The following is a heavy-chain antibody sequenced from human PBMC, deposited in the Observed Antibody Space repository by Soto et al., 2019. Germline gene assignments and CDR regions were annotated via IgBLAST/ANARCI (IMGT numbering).Heavy chain of an antibody. CDR3: ARGTLYYDRSGYYDY. CDR2: IIPFFGIP. J-gene: IGHJ4*02. CDR1: GDTFNNYT. Sequence: QVQLVQSGAEVKRPGSSAKVSCKTFGDTFNNYTFTWVRQAPGQGLEWMGRIIPFFGIPIYAQRFRDRVTITADESTSTLYMELSSLRSEDRAVYYCARGTLYYDRSGYYDYWGQGTMVTVSS. V-gene: IGHV1-69*18. D-gene: IGHD3-22*01.